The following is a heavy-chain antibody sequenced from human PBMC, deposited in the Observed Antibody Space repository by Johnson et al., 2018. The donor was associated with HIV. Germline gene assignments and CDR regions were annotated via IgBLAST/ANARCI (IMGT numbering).Heavy chain of an antibody. D-gene: IGHD3-16*01. J-gene: IGHJ3*02. Sequence: VQLVESGGGVVQPGRSLRLSCAASGFTFSSYAMHWVRQAPGKGLEWVAVISYDGSIKNYADSVKGRFTISRDNFKNTLYLQMNSLRAEDTAVYYCAGGIRGVGESADDAFDIWGQGTMVTVSS. CDR1: GFTFSSYA. V-gene: IGHV3-30-3*01. CDR3: AGGIRGVGESADDAFDI. CDR2: ISYDGSIK.